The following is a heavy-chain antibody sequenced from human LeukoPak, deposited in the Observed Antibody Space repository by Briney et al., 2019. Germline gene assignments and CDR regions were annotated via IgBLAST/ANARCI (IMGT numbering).Heavy chain of an antibody. V-gene: IGHV4-34*01. CDR2: INHSGST. CDR3: ARVYRATLDY. D-gene: IGHD5-12*01. Sequence: PSETLSLTCAVYGGSFSGYYWSWIRQPPGKGPEWIGEINHSGSTNYNPSLKSRVTISVDTSKNQFSLELSSVTAADTAVYYCARVYRATLDYWGQGTLVTVSS. J-gene: IGHJ4*02. CDR1: GGSFSGYY.